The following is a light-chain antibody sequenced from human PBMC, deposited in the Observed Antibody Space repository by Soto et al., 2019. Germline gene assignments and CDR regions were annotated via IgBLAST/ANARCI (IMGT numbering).Light chain of an antibody. V-gene: IGKV3-20*01. CDR1: QSVSSAY. Sequence: ETVLTQSPGTLSLSPGDRATLSCRASQSVSSAYLAWYQQKPGQAPRLLLYGASSRATGIPDRFSGSGSGTDFTLTISTLEPEDFAVYYCQQYATSRWTFGQGTKVEIK. CDR2: GAS. CDR3: QQYATSRWT. J-gene: IGKJ1*01.